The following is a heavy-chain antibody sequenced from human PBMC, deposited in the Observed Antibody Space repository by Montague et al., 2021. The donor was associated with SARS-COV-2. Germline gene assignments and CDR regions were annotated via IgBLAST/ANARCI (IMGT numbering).Heavy chain of an antibody. J-gene: IGHJ4*02. CDR1: DGTFSDYS. V-gene: IGHV4-34*01. Sequence: SETLSLTCAVYDGTFSDYSWPWTRQPPGKGLDWIGEINHRGSNNYNPSLKSRVTVSVDTTKNQHSRKMTSVTAADTAVYYCARGRQHINMVVVVVTGGEYFFDFWGQVTLVAVAS. CDR2: INHRGSN. CDR3: ARGRQHINMVVVVVTGGEYFFDF. D-gene: IGHD3-22*01.